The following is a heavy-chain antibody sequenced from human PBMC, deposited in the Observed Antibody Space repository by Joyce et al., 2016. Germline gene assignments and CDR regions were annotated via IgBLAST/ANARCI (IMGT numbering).Heavy chain of an antibody. J-gene: IGHJ4*02. V-gene: IGHV4-39*01. CDR2: IYYSGST. D-gene: IGHD3-22*01. CDR3: ARRRDGSGYYPFDY. Sequence: QLQLQESGPGLVKPSETLSLTCTVSGGSISSSSYYWGWSRQPPGKGLEWIGSIYYSGSTYYNPSLKSRVTISVDTSKNQFSLKLSSVTAADTAVYYCARRRDGSGYYPFDYWGQGTLVTVSS. CDR1: GGSISSSSYY.